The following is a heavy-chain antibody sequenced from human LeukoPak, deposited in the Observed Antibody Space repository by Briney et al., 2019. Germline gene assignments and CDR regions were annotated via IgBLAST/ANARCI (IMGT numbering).Heavy chain of an antibody. V-gene: IGHV4-31*03. Sequence: SATLSLTCTVSGGSISGGGYYWRWVRQHPVKGLEWIGYIYYSGSTYYNPSLKSRVTISVDTSKNQFSLKLSSVTAADTAVYYCASSIAAAGTGLGGWDQGTLVTVSS. D-gene: IGHD6-13*01. CDR1: GGSISGGGYY. J-gene: IGHJ4*02. CDR3: ASSIAAAGTGLGG. CDR2: IYYSGST.